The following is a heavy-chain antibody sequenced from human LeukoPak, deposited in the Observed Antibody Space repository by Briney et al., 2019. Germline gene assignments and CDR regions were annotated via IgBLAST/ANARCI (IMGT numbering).Heavy chain of an antibody. Sequence: ASVKVSCKASGYTFTSYYMHWVRQAPGQGLEWMGIINPSGGSTSYAQKFQGRVTMTRDTSTSTVYMELSSLRSEDTAVYYCARVPYSSSWPSYFDYWGQGTLVTVPS. CDR3: ARVPYSSSWPSYFDY. J-gene: IGHJ4*02. CDR1: GYTFTSYY. V-gene: IGHV1-46*01. CDR2: INPSGGST. D-gene: IGHD6-13*01.